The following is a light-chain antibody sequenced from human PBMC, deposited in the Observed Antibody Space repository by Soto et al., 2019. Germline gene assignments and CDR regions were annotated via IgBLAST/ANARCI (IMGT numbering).Light chain of an antibody. CDR2: KAS. CDR1: QSISTW. V-gene: IGKV1-5*03. CDR3: QQYTTSSRT. Sequence: DIQMTQSPSTLSASVGDRVTLTCRASQSISTWLAWYQQKPGKAPKLLIYKASSLEGGVPSRFSGSGSGTEFTLTISSLQPDDFATYYCQQYTTSSRTFGQGTKVQAK. J-gene: IGKJ2*02.